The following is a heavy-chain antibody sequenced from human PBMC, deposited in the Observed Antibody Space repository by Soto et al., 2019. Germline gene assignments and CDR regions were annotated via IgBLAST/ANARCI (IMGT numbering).Heavy chain of an antibody. CDR2: ISPYNDNT. Sequence: QVQLVQSAAEVKKPGASVKVSCKASGFSLSGDGINWVRQAPGQGLQWVGWISPYNDNTNYAQKLQGRVTLTTDTSTSTAYLELRSLRFDATAVYYCARSEVPAAMGGWFDPWGQGTLVTVSS. D-gene: IGHD2-2*01. J-gene: IGHJ5*02. CDR1: GFSLSGDG. CDR3: ARSEVPAAMGGWFDP. V-gene: IGHV1-18*01.